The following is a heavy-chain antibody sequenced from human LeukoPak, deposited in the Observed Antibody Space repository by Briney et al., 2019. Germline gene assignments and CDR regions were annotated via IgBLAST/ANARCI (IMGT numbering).Heavy chain of an antibody. CDR3: ARTEDYGDLWNFDY. CDR2: IYYSGST. D-gene: IGHD4-17*01. CDR1: GGSISSYY. J-gene: IGHJ4*02. V-gene: IGHV4-59*01. Sequence: SETLSLTCTVSGGSISSYYWSWIRQPPGQGLEWIGYIYYSGSTNYNPSLKSRVTISVEPSKNQFSLKLSSVTAADTAVYYCARTEDYGDLWNFDYWGQGTLVTVSS.